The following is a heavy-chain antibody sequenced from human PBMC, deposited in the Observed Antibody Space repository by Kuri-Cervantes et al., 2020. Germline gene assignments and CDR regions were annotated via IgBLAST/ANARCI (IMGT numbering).Heavy chain of an antibody. CDR3: AKDWVRGGRGDAFDL. D-gene: IGHD3-10*01. V-gene: IGHV3-23*01. CDR1: GFTFSSYA. CDR2: ISGIGGST. J-gene: IGHJ3*01. Sequence: GESLKISCAASGFTFSSYAMSWVRQAPGKGLEWGSAISGIGGSTYSSDTVKGRFTISRDNSKNTLYLQMNGLRDEDTAVYYCAKDWVRGGRGDAFDLWGQGTMVTVSS.